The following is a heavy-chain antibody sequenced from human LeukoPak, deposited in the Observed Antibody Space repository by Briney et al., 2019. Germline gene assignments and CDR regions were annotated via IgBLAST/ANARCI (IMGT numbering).Heavy chain of an antibody. CDR1: GYSFTSYW. CDR2: IYPGDSDT. D-gene: IGHD3-16*01. J-gene: IGHJ4*02. V-gene: IGHV5-51*01. Sequence: GESLKISCKGSGYSFTSYWIGWVRQMPGKGLEWMGIIYPGDSDTRYSPSFQGQVTISADKSISTAYLQWSSLKASDTAMYYCARQVGWGGGHYYFDYWGQGTLVTVSS. CDR3: ARQVGWGGGHYYFDY.